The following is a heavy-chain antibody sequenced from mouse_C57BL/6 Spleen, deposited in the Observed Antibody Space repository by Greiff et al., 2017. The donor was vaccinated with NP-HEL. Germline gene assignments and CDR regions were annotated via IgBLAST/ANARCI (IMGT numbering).Heavy chain of an antibody. CDR3: ARRSSYFDY. CDR1: GYTFTDHP. Sequence: QVQLQQSDAELVKPGASVKLSFPVSGYTFTDHPIPWMKQRPEQGLEWIGYIYPRAGSTKYNEKFKGKAKLTADKSSSTAYMQLNSLTSEDSAVYFCARRSSYFDYWGQGTTLTVSS. CDR2: IYPRAGST. V-gene: IGHV1-78*01. D-gene: IGHD1-1*01. J-gene: IGHJ2*01.